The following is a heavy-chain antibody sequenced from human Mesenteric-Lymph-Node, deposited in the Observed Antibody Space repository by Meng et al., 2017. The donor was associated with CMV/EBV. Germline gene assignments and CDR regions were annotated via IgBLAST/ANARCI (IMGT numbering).Heavy chain of an antibody. CDR1: GGSFSGYY. V-gene: IGHV4-34*01. D-gene: IGHD4-23*01. Sequence: QGAVRQLGPGLLKPSETLSLTCAVYGGSFSGYYWSWIRPPPGKGLEWIGEINHSGSTNYNPSLKSRVTISVDTSKNQFSLKLSSVSAADTAVYYCARHQRWLKSEGGFNYWGQGTLVTVSS. CDR2: INHSGST. CDR3: ARHQRWLKSEGGFNY. J-gene: IGHJ4*02.